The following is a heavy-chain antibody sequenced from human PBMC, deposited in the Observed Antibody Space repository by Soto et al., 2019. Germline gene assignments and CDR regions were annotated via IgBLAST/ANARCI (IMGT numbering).Heavy chain of an antibody. Sequence: GGSLRLSCAASGFTFSSYAMHWVRQAPGKGLEYVSAISSNGGSTYYANSVKGRFNISRDNSKNTPYLQMGSLRAEDMAVDYCARRKGITGTGYPSYYYYYMDVWGKGTTVTVSS. V-gene: IGHV3-64*01. CDR2: ISSNGGST. CDR1: GFTFSSYA. D-gene: IGHD1-7*01. CDR3: ARRKGITGTGYPSYYYYYMDV. J-gene: IGHJ6*03.